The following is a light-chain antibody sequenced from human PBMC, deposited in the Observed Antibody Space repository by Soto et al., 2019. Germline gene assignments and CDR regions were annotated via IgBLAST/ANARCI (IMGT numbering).Light chain of an antibody. CDR3: VAWDASLTGHV. J-gene: IGLJ1*01. Sequence: QSVLTQPPSASGTPGQRVIISCSGSSSNIGSNYVRWYQQFPGTAPKLLIYRNDQRPSGVPDRFSGSKSGTSASLAISGLRSEDEADYYCVAWDASLTGHVFGSGTKLTVL. V-gene: IGLV1-47*01. CDR2: RND. CDR1: SSNIGSNY.